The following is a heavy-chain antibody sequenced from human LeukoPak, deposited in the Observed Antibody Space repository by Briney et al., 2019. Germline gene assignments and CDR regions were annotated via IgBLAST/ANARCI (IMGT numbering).Heavy chain of an antibody. Sequence: GGSLRLSCAASGFTFSAYWMGWVRQGPGKGVEWVANIKSDGSETFSVDSVKGRFTIPRDNEKNSLYLNMNSLRAEDTAMYYCTRDGSGWSAYWGQGTLVTVSS. CDR2: IKSDGSET. V-gene: IGHV3-7*04. CDR3: TRDGSGWSAY. D-gene: IGHD6-19*01. J-gene: IGHJ4*02. CDR1: GFTFSAYW.